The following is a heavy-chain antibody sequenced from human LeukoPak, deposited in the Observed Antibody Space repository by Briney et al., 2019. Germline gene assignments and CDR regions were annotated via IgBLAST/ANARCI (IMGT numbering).Heavy chain of an antibody. Sequence: GGSLRLSCAASGFTFSNYGMHWVRQAPDKGLEWVAFIQNDGSDKHYADSVEGRFTISRDNSKSTLYLQMNSLRAEDTAVYYCANRRGTQVLGNNIDIWGQGTLVTVSS. CDR3: ANRRGTQVLGNNIDI. D-gene: IGHD1-1*01. CDR2: IQNDGSDK. CDR1: GFTFSNYG. V-gene: IGHV3-30*02. J-gene: IGHJ3*02.